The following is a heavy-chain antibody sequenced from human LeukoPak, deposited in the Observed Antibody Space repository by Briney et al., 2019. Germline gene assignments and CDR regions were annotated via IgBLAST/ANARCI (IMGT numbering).Heavy chain of an antibody. Sequence: GRSLTLSCAASGFTFSSYAMHWVRQARGKGLEWVAVISYDGSNKYYADSVKGRFTISRDNSKNTLYLQMNSLRAEDTAVYYCARDLWQQLVQVWFDPWGQGTLVTVSS. J-gene: IGHJ5*02. V-gene: IGHV3-30-3*01. CDR2: ISYDGSNK. CDR3: ARDLWQQLVQVWFDP. CDR1: GFTFSSYA. D-gene: IGHD6-13*01.